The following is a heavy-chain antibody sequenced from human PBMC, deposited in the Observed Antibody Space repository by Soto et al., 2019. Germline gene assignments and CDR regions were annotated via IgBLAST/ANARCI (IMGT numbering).Heavy chain of an antibody. CDR1: GFTFSSYG. V-gene: IGHV3-33*01. J-gene: IGHJ4*02. D-gene: IGHD3-10*01. CDR2: IWYDGSNK. CDR3: ARDPYGSGSYSRYFDY. Sequence: QVQLVESGGGVVQPGRSLRLSCAASGFTFSSYGMHWVRQAPGKGLEWVAVIWYDGSNKYYADSVKGRFTISRDNSKNTLYLQINSLRAEDTAVYYCARDPYGSGSYSRYFDYWGQGTLVTVSS.